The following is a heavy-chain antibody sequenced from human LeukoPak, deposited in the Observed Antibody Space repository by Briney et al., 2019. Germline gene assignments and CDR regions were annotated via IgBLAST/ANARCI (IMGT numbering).Heavy chain of an antibody. CDR1: AYTFTSYG. J-gene: IGHJ4*02. D-gene: IGHD6-13*01. CDR3: ARHFGHISSSWDQVGFDC. CDR2: INPYSGNT. Sequence: ASVKVSCKASAYTFTSYGISWVRQAPGQGLEWMGWINPYSGNTNHAQKFQGRVTMTTDTSTSTAYMELRSLRSGDTAVYYCARHFGHISSSWDQVGFDCWGQGTLVTVSS. V-gene: IGHV1-18*01.